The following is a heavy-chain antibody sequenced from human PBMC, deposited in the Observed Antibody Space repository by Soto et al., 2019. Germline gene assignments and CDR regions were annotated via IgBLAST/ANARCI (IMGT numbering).Heavy chain of an antibody. D-gene: IGHD6-6*01. V-gene: IGHV1-69*06. Sequence: QVQLVQSGAEVKKPGSSVKVSCKASGGTFTSYAFSWVRQAPGEGLEWMGTIIPIFGRANYAQKFQGRVTITADKSTSTAYMELSSLRSEDTAVYYCAQRGSSSYYYNYGTDVWGQGTTVTVFS. CDR1: GGTFTSYA. J-gene: IGHJ6*02. CDR3: AQRGSSSYYYNYGTDV. CDR2: IIPIFGRA.